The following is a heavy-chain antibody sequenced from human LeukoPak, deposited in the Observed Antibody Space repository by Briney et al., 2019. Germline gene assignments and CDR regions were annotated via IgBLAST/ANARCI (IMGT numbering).Heavy chain of an antibody. CDR3: ARDAVRRFLGAFDI. D-gene: IGHD3-10*01. J-gene: IGHJ3*02. CDR1: GGSFSGYY. V-gene: IGHV4-34*01. CDR2: INHSGST. Sequence: SETLSLTCAVYGGSFSGYYWSWIRQPPGKGLEWIGEINHSGSTNYNPSLKSRVTISVDTSKNQFSLKLSSVTAADTAVYYCARDAVRRFLGAFDIWGRGTMVTVSS.